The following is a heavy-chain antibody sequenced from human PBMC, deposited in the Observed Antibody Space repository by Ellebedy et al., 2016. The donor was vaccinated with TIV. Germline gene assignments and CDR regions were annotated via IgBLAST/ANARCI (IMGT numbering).Heavy chain of an antibody. CDR1: GFTFSSYS. CDR3: AKLPVAYNWNHADDD. Sequence: PGGSLRLSCAASGFTFSSYSMNWVRQAPGKGLEWVSPIAGTGGTTYYRDSVKGRFTVSRDTSRNTLYLQMSSLRAEDTAVYYCAKLPVAYNWNHADDDWGQGTLVTVSS. V-gene: IGHV3-23*01. D-gene: IGHD1-14*01. CDR2: IAGTGGTT. J-gene: IGHJ4*02.